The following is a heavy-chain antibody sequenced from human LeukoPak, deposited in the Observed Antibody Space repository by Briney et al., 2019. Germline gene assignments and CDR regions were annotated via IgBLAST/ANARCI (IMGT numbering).Heavy chain of an antibody. V-gene: IGHV3-30*04. D-gene: IGHD2-8*02. CDR1: GFTFSRRT. CDR2: IASDGSST. Sequence: PGGSLRLSCAASGFTFSRRTMHWVRQAPGKGLQWVAVIASDGSSTYYEDSVKGRFTISRDNSKNTLYVEMNSLRGEDTAVYYCAKGSPVTGMDYWGQGTLVTVSS. CDR3: AKGSPVTGMDY. J-gene: IGHJ4*02.